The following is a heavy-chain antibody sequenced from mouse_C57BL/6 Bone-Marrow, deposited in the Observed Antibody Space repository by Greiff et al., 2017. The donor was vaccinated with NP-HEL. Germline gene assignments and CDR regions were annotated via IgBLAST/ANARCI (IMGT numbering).Heavy chain of an antibody. CDR2: IYPGGGYT. V-gene: IGHV1-63*01. Sequence: QVQLKQSGAELVRPGTSVKMSCKASGYTFTNYWIGWAKQRPGHGLEWIGDIYPGGGYTNYNEKFKGKATLTADKSSSTAYMQFSSLTSEDSASYYCARGPQDLWYFDVWGTGTTVTVSS. CDR3: ARGPQDLWYFDV. CDR1: GYTFTNYW. D-gene: IGHD6-1*01. J-gene: IGHJ1*03.